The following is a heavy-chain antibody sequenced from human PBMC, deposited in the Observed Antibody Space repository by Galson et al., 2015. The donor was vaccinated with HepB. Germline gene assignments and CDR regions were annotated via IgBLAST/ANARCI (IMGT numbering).Heavy chain of an antibody. Sequence: SLRLSCAASGFTFSSYSLNWVRQAPGKGLEWVSSISSSNTYIYYADSVKGRFTISRDNAKNSLYLQMNSLRAEDTAVYYCARDPYSRSWAYYFDYWGQGTLVTVSS. V-gene: IGHV3-21*01. CDR3: ARDPYSRSWAYYFDY. D-gene: IGHD6-13*01. CDR1: GFTFSSYS. CDR2: ISSSNTYI. J-gene: IGHJ4*02.